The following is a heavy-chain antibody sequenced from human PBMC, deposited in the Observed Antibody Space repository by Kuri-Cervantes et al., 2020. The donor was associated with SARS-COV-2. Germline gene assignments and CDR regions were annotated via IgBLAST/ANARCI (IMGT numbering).Heavy chain of an antibody. Sequence: GSLRLSCTVSGGSISSYYWSWIRQPPGKGLEWIGYIYYSGSTNYNPSLKSRVTISVDTSKNQFSLQLSSVTAADTAVYYCARQGGYSSSSLDYWGQGTLVTVSS. CDR3: ARQGGYSSSSLDY. J-gene: IGHJ4*02. D-gene: IGHD6-6*01. CDR1: GGSISSYY. V-gene: IGHV4-59*08. CDR2: IYYSGST.